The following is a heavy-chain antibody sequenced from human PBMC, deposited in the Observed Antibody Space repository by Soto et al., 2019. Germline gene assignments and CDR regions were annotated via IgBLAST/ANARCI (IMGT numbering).Heavy chain of an antibody. Sequence: PGGSLRLSCAASGFTFSSYGMHWVRQALGKGLAWVAMISYDGSYKYYADSVKGRFTISRDSSKNTLYLQMNSLRAEDTAVYYCAKVLPGRSSGSKWSYYFESRSQG. V-gene: IGHV3-30*18. D-gene: IGHD3-10*01. CDR3: AKVLPGRSSGSKWSYYFES. CDR1: GFTFSSYG. J-gene: IGHJ4*02. CDR2: ISYDGSYK.